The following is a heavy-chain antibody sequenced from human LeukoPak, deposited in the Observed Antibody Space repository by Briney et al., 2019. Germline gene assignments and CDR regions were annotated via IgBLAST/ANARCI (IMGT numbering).Heavy chain of an antibody. CDR2: IYPPDSHT. V-gene: IGHV5-51*01. D-gene: IGHD5-18*01. CDR1: GYSSTDSW. Sequence: ESLKIYCKRSGYSSTDSWLGRVRKMPGKGLEWMGGIYPPDSHTSYSPSFPDQVTISADKSLSAAYLQWSSLKASDTARYYCARYRYTAMLTDFDYWGQGTLVTVSS. J-gene: IGHJ4*02. CDR3: ARYRYTAMLTDFDY.